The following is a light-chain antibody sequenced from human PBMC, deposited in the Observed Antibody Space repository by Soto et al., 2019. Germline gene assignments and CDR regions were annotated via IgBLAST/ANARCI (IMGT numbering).Light chain of an antibody. CDR1: QSVNSNY. CDR2: GAS. V-gene: IGKV3-20*01. J-gene: IGKJ3*01. Sequence: EIVVTQSPGTLPLSPGERATLSCRAGQSVNSNYLAWYQQKPGQAPRLLIYGASSRATGIPDRFSGSGSGTDFTLTISRLEPEDFAVYYCQQYGSSPLFGPGTKVDIK. CDR3: QQYGSSPL.